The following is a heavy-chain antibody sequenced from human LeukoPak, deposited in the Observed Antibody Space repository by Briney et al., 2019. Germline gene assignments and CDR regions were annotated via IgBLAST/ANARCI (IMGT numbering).Heavy chain of an antibody. CDR2: IYYSGST. Sequence: SETLSLTCTVSGGSISSSSYYWGWIRQPPGKGLEWIGSIYYSGSTYYNPSLKSRVTISVDTSKNQFSLKLSSVTAADTAVYYCARSGNGSGSSYYFDYWGQGTLVTVSS. D-gene: IGHD3-10*01. CDR3: ARSGNGSGSSYYFDY. V-gene: IGHV4-39*07. CDR1: GGSISSSSYY. J-gene: IGHJ4*02.